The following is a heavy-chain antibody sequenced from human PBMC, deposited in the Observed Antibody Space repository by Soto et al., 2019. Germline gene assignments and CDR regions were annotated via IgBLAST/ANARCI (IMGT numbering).Heavy chain of an antibody. V-gene: IGHV1-2*04. CDR3: ARRGYSGGDYYYGMDV. CDR1: GYTFTGYY. D-gene: IGHD5-12*01. Sequence: ASVKVSCKASGYTFTGYYMHWVRQAPGQGLEWMGWINPNSGGTNYAQKFQGWVTMTRDTSISTAYMELSRLRSDDTAVYYCARRGYSGGDYYYGMDVWGQGTTVIVSS. CDR2: INPNSGGT. J-gene: IGHJ6*02.